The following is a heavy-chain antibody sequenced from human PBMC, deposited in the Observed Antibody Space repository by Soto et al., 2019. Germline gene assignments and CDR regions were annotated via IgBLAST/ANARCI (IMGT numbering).Heavy chain of an antibody. CDR3: ARGSVSFDS. J-gene: IGHJ4*02. D-gene: IGHD3-10*01. V-gene: IGHV1-3*01. CDR1: GYIFTNYA. Sequence: QVHLVQSGAEVKKPGASVNVSCKASGYIFTNYAIHWVRQAPGQRLEWMGRINAGDGNTRYSQNFQDRVTITRDTSASTAYMQLSSLTSEDSTLYCCARGSVSFDSWGQGTLVTVSS. CDR2: INAGDGNT.